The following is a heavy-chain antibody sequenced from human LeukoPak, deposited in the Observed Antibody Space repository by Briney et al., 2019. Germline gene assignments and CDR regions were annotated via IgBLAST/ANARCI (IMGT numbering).Heavy chain of an antibody. V-gene: IGHV1-18*01. CDR1: GYTFTSYG. CDR2: ISAYNGNT. Sequence: GASVKVSCKASGYTFTSYGISWVRQAPGQGLEWMGWISAYNGNTNYAQKLQGRVTMTTDTSTSTAYMELRSLRSDDTAVYYCARDRGLSVVVPAADHLGFDYWGQGTLVTVSS. J-gene: IGHJ4*02. D-gene: IGHD2-2*01. CDR3: ARDRGLSVVVPAADHLGFDY.